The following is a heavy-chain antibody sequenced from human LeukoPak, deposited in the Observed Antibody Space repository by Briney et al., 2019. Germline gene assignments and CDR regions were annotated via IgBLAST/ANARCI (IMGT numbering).Heavy chain of an antibody. CDR3: ASARPFTMVRGVDFDY. V-gene: IGHV3-48*04. J-gene: IGHJ4*02. CDR1: GFTFSSYS. Sequence: GGSLRLSCAASGFTFSSYSMNWVRQAPGKGLEWVSYISSSSSTIYYADSVKGRFTISRDNAKNSLYLQMNSLGAEDTAVYYCASARPFTMVRGVDFDYWGQGTLVTVSS. CDR2: ISSSSSTI. D-gene: IGHD3-10*01.